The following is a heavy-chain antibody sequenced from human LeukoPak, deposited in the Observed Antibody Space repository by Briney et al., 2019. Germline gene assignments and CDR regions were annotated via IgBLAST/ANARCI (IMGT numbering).Heavy chain of an antibody. CDR1: GYTFTGYY. V-gene: IGHV1-69*13. CDR2: ITPIFGTA. CDR3: ALVDYDILTGYPKGPFDY. J-gene: IGHJ4*02. Sequence: ASVKVSCKASGYTFTGYYMHWVRQAPGQGLEWMGGITPIFGTANYAQKFQGRVTITADESTSTAYMELSSLRSEDTAVYYCALVDYDILTGYPKGPFDYWGQGTLVTVSS. D-gene: IGHD3-9*01.